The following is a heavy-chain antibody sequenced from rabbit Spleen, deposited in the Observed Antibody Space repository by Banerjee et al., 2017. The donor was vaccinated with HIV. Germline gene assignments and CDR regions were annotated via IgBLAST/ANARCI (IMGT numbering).Heavy chain of an antibody. CDR3: ARDINYGDNGGL. D-gene: IGHD2-1*01. J-gene: IGHJ4*01. CDR2: IGAGSAT. V-gene: IGHV1S45*01. CDR1: GFSLSSYDM. Sequence: QQQLEESGGGLVKPEGSLTLTCKVSGFSLSSYDMIWVRQAPGEGLEWIAWIGAGSATAYANWAKGRFTISKPSSTTMTLKMTSLTAADTATYFCARDINYGDNGGLWGPGTLVTVS.